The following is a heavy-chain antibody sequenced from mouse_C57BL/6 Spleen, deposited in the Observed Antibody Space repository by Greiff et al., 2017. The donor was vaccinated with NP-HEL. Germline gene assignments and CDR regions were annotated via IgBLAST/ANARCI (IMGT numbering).Heavy chain of an antibody. Sequence: QVQLQQPGAELVKPGASVKLSCKASGYTFTSYWMQWVKQRPGQGLEWIGEIDPSDSYTNHNQKFKGKATLTVDTSSSTAYMQLSSLTSEDSAVYYCSRAAQVLYAMDYWGQGTSVTVSS. J-gene: IGHJ4*01. CDR1: GYTFTSYW. V-gene: IGHV1-50*01. CDR3: SRAAQVLYAMDY. CDR2: IDPSDSYT. D-gene: IGHD3-2*02.